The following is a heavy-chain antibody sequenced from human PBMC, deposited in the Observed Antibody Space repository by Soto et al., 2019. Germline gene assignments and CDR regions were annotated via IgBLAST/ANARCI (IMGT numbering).Heavy chain of an antibody. Sequence: SVKVSCKASGGTFSSYAISWVRQAPGQGLEWMGGIIPIFGTANYAQKFQGRVTITADESTSTAYMELSSLRSEDTAVYYCAGEYYYGSGSYYFDYWGQGTLVTVSS. V-gene: IGHV1-69*13. CDR1: GGTFSSYA. D-gene: IGHD3-10*01. CDR2: IIPIFGTA. J-gene: IGHJ4*02. CDR3: AGEYYYGSGSYYFDY.